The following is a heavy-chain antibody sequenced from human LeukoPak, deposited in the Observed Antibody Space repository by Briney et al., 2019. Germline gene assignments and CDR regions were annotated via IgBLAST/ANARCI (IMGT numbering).Heavy chain of an antibody. D-gene: IGHD5-18*01. V-gene: IGHV1-2*02. CDR1: GYTFTGYY. CDR3: GRGGYTYAYDALSGPVGY. Sequence: VASVKVSCKASGYTFTGYYMHWVRQAPGQGLEWMGWINPNSGGTNYAQKFQGRVTMTRDTSIITAYMELTSLRSDDTAVYYCGRGGYTYAYDALSGPVGYWGQGTLVTVSS. CDR2: INPNSGGT. J-gene: IGHJ4*02.